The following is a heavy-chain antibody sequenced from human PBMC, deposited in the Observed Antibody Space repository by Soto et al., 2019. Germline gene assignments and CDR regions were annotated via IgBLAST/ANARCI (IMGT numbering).Heavy chain of an antibody. CDR3: AHRRGGGTTGGVFGY. V-gene: IGHV2-5*02. J-gene: IGHJ4*02. CDR1: GFSLSSSGVG. D-gene: IGHD1-1*01. Sequence: QITLKESGPTLVKPTQTLTLTCTFSGFSLSSSGVGVGWIRQPPGKAPEWLVVLFWADDKRYSPSLKSRLTIYDDTSKNHVVLTMSTMDPVDTATYFCAHRRGGGTTGGVFGYWGQGSLATVSS. CDR2: LFWADDK.